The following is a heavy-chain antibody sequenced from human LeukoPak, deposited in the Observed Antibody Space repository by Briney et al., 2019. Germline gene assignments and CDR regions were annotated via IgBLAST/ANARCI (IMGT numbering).Heavy chain of an antibody. CDR1: GGSFSGYY. V-gene: IGHV4-34*01. D-gene: IGHD7-27*01. J-gene: IGHJ2*01. CDR2: INHSGST. CDR3: ARGVLGPYYFDL. Sequence: SETLSLTCAVYGGSFSGYYWSWIRQPPGKGLEWIGEINHSGSTNYNPSLKSRVTISGDPSKNQFSLRVSSVTAADTAVYYCARGVLGPYYFDLWGRGTLVTVSS.